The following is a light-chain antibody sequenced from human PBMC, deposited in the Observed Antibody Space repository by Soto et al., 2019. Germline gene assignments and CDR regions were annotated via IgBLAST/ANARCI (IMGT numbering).Light chain of an antibody. CDR1: SSDVGGYNY. J-gene: IGLJ2*01. CDR3: SSYTSSNTLV. Sequence: QSALTQPASVSGSPGQSITISCTGTSSDVGGYNYVSWYQQHPGKAPKLMIYDVSYRPSGVSNRFSGSKSGNTASLTISGLRAEDEADYSCSSYTSSNTLVFGGGTKLTVL. V-gene: IGLV2-14*01. CDR2: DVS.